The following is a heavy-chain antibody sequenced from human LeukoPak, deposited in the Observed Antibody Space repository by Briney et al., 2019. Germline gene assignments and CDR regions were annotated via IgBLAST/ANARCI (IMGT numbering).Heavy chain of an antibody. D-gene: IGHD1-26*01. CDR3: ARRYESYHFDY. CDR1: GYSISNGYY. Sequence: PSETLSLTCTVSGYSISNGYYWDWIRQSPGKGLEWIGGIYHNGRTYYNPSLKSRVNISPDTSKNQFSLKLSSVTAADTAVYYCARRYESYHFDYWGQGTLVTVSS. V-gene: IGHV4-38-2*02. CDR2: IYHNGRT. J-gene: IGHJ4*02.